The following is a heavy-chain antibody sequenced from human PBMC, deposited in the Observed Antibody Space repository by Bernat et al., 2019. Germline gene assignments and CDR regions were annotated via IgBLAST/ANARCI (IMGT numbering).Heavy chain of an antibody. CDR3: ARDGEGYSSSWYSVAFDI. CDR2: INAGNGNT. V-gene: IGHV1-3*01. Sequence: QVQLVQSGAEVKKPGASVKVSCKASGYTFTSYAMHWVRQAPGQRLEWTGWINAGNGNTKYSQKFQGRVTITRDTSASTAYMELSSLRSEDTAVYYCARDGEGYSSSWYSVAFDIWGQGTMVTVSS. J-gene: IGHJ3*02. CDR1: GYTFTSYA. D-gene: IGHD6-13*01.